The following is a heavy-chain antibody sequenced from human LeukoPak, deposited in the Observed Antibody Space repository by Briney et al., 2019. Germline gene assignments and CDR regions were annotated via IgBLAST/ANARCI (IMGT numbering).Heavy chain of an antibody. Sequence: GGSLRLSCAASGFTFSSYWMSWVRQAPGEGLEWVANIKHDGSEKYYVDSVKGRFTISRDNAKDSLYLQMNRLRAQDTAVYYCARANSLGYWGQGTLGTVSS. V-gene: IGHV3-7*01. CDR3: ARANSLGY. CDR2: IKHDGSEK. J-gene: IGHJ4*02. CDR1: GFTFSSYW. D-gene: IGHD2/OR15-2a*01.